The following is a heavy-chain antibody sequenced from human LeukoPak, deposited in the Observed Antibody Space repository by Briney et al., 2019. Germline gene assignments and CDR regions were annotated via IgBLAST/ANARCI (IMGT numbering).Heavy chain of an antibody. CDR3: ARGRVTIFGVVIRARAWFDP. CDR1: GGSFSGYY. J-gene: IGHJ5*02. CDR2: INHSGST. V-gene: IGHV4-34*01. D-gene: IGHD3-3*01. Sequence: SETLSLTCAVYGGSFSGYYWSWIRQPPGKGLEWIGEINHSGSTNYNPSLKSRDTISVDTSKNQFSLKLSSVTAADTAVYYCARGRVTIFGVVIRARAWFDPWGQGTLVTVSS.